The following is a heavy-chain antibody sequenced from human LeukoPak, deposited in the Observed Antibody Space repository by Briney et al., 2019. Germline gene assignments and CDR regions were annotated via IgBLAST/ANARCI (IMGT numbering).Heavy chain of an antibody. CDR3: ARGNKWSVDS. V-gene: IGHV3-74*01. CDR1: GFTLSTYW. CDR2: INSDGSAT. J-gene: IGHJ4*02. Sequence: GGSLRLSCVASGFTLSTYWMHWVRQAPGKGLVWVSRINSDGSATSYADSVMVRFTISRDSAKNTLYLQMNSLRPEDTAVYYCARGNKWSVDSWGQGALVTVSS. D-gene: IGHD2-15*01.